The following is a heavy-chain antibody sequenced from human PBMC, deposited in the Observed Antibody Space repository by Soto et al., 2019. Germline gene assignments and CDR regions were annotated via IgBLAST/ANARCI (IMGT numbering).Heavy chain of an antibody. CDR2: ITDTGST. D-gene: IGHD2-2*01. CDR1: GASFSDSY. J-gene: IGHJ4*02. Sequence: QVQLQQLGAGLLKPSETLSLTCAVYGASFSDSYWTWIRQPPGKGLEWIGEITDTGSTNYCPSLKSRLTILRDTSKNQFSLNLSSVTAADTAVYYCARGRGGISRDSWGQGAQVTVST. V-gene: IGHV4-34*01. CDR3: ARGRGGISRDS.